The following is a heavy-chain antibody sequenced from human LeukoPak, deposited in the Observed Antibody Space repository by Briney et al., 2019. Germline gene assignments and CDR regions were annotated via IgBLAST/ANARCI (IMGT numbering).Heavy chain of an antibody. V-gene: IGHV3-23*01. CDR2: ISGSGGST. CDR1: GFTFSSYA. J-gene: IGHJ5*02. CDR3: AKVPDYYGSGSYDWFDP. Sequence: GGSLRLSCAASGFTFSSYAMSWVRQAPGKGLEWVSAISGSGGSTYYADSVKGRFTISRDNSKNTLYLQMNRLRAEDTAVYYCAKVPDYYGSGSYDWFDPWGQGTLVTVSS. D-gene: IGHD3-10*01.